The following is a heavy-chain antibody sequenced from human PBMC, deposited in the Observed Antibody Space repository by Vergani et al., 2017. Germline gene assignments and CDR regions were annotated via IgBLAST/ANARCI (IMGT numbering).Heavy chain of an antibody. CDR3: ARQSAMIISQGHFDY. CDR2: VYQSGNT. D-gene: IGHD5-18*01. J-gene: IGHJ4*02. V-gene: IGHV4-39*01. CDR1: KNSISSRSHY. Sequence: QLQLQESGPGLVRPAETLSLTCTVSKNSISSRSHYWGWIRQSPGRGLEWIGSVYQSGNTFYNPSFKSLGTISVDTSNDQFSLRLASMAAADTAMYFCARQSAMIISQGHFDYWGQGVMVIVSS.